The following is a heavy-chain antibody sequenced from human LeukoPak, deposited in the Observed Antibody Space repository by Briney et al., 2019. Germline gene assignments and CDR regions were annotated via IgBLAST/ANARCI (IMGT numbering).Heavy chain of an antibody. CDR2: INPNSGGT. V-gene: IGHV1-2*02. J-gene: IGHJ4*02. CDR3: ARADYDILTGYYKHFDY. CDR1: GYTFTSYG. D-gene: IGHD3-9*01. Sequence: ASVKVSCKASGYTFTSYGISWVRQAPGQGLEWMGWINPNSGGTNYAQKFQGRVTMTRDTSISTAYMELSRLRSDDTAVYYCARADYDILTGYYKHFDYWGQGTLVTVSS.